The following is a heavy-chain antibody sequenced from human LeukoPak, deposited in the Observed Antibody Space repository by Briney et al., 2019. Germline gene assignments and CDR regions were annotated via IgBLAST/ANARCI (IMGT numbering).Heavy chain of an antibody. J-gene: IGHJ4*02. V-gene: IGHV5-51*01. CDR3: ARQAVGDYDY. Sequence: GESLKISCKGSGYSFASHWIAWVRQMPGQGLEWVGIIYPADSDTKYSPSFQGQVTISVDKSISTAYLQWGSLKASDTATYYCARQAVGDYDYWGQGTLVTVSS. D-gene: IGHD6-13*01. CDR1: GYSFASHW. CDR2: IYPADSDT.